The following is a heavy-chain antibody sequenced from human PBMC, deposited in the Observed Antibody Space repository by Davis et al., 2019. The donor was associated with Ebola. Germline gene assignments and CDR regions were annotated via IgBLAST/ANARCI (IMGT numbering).Heavy chain of an antibody. Sequence: SETLSLTCAVYGGSFSGYYWSWIRQPPGKGLEWIGEINHSGSTNYNPSLKSRVTISVDTSKNQFSLKLRSVTAADTAVYYCARGPISFSVYYYYGMDVWGQGTTVTVSS. D-gene: IGHD3-10*01. J-gene: IGHJ6*02. CDR2: INHSGST. CDR1: GGSFSGYY. V-gene: IGHV4-34*01. CDR3: ARGPISFSVYYYYGMDV.